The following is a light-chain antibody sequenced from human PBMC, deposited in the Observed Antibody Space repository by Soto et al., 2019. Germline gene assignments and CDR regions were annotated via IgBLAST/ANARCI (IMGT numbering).Light chain of an antibody. V-gene: IGKV3-15*01. CDR1: QSVSSSY. J-gene: IGKJ5*01. CDR3: QQYNNWPPIT. Sequence: EIVLTQSPGTLSLSPGERATLSCRASQSVSSSYLAWYRQKPGQAPRLLIYGASTRATGIPARFSGSGSGTEFTLTISSLQSEDFAVYYCQQYNNWPPITFGQGTRLEI. CDR2: GAS.